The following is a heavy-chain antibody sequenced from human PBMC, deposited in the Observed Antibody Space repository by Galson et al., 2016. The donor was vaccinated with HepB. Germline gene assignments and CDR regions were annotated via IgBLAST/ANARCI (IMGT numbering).Heavy chain of an antibody. Sequence: SLRLSCAASGFNFDDSAMHWVRQAPGKGLEWVSSISWNSGNIDYADSVKGRFTLSRDNAKGSLYLQMNSLRPEDTALYYCVKGPGMAVAKYYFDYWGQGTLVTVSS. J-gene: IGHJ4*02. CDR2: ISWNSGNI. CDR1: GFNFDDSA. V-gene: IGHV3-9*01. D-gene: IGHD6-19*01. CDR3: VKGPGMAVAKYYFDY.